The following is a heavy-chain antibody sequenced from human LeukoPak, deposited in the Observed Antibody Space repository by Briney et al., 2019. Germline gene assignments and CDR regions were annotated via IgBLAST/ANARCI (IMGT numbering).Heavy chain of an antibody. CDR2: IYHSGST. V-gene: IGHV4-30-2*01. CDR3: ARNPYGDYGYFDL. D-gene: IGHD4-17*01. J-gene: IGHJ2*01. CDR1: GGSISSGGYS. Sequence: SETLSLTCAVSGGSISSGGYSWSWIRQPPGKGLEWIGYIYHSGSTYYNPPLKSRVTISVDRSKNQFSLKLSSVTAADTAVYYCARNPYGDYGYFDLWGRGTLVTVSS.